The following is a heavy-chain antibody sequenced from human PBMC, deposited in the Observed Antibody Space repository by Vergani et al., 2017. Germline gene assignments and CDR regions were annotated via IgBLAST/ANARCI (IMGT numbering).Heavy chain of an antibody. D-gene: IGHD1-7*01. Sequence: QVQLVQSGAEVKKPGSSVKVSCKASGGTFSSYAISWVRQAPGQGLEWMGGIIPIFGTANYAQKFQGRVTITADESTSTAYMELSSLRSEDTAVYYCARDRDERRTGTTIGYFDYWGQGTLVTVSS. CDR3: ARDRDERRTGTTIGYFDY. CDR1: GGTFSSYA. CDR2: IIPIFGTA. J-gene: IGHJ4*02. V-gene: IGHV1-69*12.